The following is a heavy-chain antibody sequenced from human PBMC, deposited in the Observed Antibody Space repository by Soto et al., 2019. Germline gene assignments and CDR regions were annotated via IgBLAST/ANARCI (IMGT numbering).Heavy chain of an antibody. CDR2: IYYSGST. CDR1: GGSISSGCYY. J-gene: IGHJ4*02. D-gene: IGHD3-22*01. CDR3: AREVDSSGYYMDL. Sequence: PSETLSLTGTVSGGSISSGCYYWSWIRQHPGKGLEWIGYIYYSGSTYYKPSLKSRVTISVDTSKNQFSLKLSSVTAADTAVYYCAREVDSSGYYMDLWGQGTLVTVSS. V-gene: IGHV4-31*03.